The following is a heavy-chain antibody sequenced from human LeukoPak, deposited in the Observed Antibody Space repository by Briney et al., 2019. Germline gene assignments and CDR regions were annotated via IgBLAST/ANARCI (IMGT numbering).Heavy chain of an antibody. Sequence: SETLSLTCTVSGGSISSYYWSWIRQPPGKGREWIGYIYYSGSTNYNPSLKSRVTISVDTPKNQFSLKLGSVTAADTAVYYCARAGEATVFDYWGQGTLVTVSS. CDR3: ARAGEATVFDY. CDR1: GGSISSYY. CDR2: IYYSGST. V-gene: IGHV4-59*01. D-gene: IGHD4-11*01. J-gene: IGHJ4*02.